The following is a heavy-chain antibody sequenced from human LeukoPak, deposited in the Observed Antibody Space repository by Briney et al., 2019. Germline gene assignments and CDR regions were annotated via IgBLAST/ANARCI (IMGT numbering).Heavy chain of an antibody. Sequence: GASVKVSRKASGYTFSSYGITWVRQAPGQGLEWMGWISVYNGHTNYAQKFQGRVTLTRDMSTSTDYLELSSLRSEDTAVYYCARDNSVRDEAWWFNPWGQGTLVTVSS. CDR2: ISVYNGHT. V-gene: IGHV1-18*01. J-gene: IGHJ5*02. CDR1: GYTFSSYG. CDR3: ARDNSVRDEAWWFNP. D-gene: IGHD5-24*01.